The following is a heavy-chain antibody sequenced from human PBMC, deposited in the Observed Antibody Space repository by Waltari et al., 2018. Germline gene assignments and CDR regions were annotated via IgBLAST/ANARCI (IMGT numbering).Heavy chain of an antibody. CDR3: AIQISGVVF. V-gene: IGHV3-74*01. CDR2: INADGRAT. Sequence: EVQLVESGGGLVQPGGSLRLSCAASGFTFSAYRMHWVRQAPGKGLVGVSLINADGRATLYADSVKGRFTMSRDNAKDTLYLQMNSLRGEDTALYYCAIQISGVVFWGQGTLVTVSS. D-gene: IGHD3-3*01. CDR1: GFTFSAYR. J-gene: IGHJ4*02.